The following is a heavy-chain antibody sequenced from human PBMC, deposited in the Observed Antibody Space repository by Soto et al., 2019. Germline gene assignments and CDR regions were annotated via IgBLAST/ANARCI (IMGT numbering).Heavy chain of an antibody. CDR3: AREGSPGTNDC. J-gene: IGHJ4*02. D-gene: IGHD1-1*01. V-gene: IGHV1-18*03. Sequence: ASVKVSCKASGYTFSNFGISWVRQAPGEGLEWMGWISPNSEKTKIAQRFQGRVTMTTDISTSTSYLELRGLTSDDMALYYCAREGSPGTNDCWGQGTLVTVSS. CDR2: ISPNSEKT. CDR1: GYTFSNFG.